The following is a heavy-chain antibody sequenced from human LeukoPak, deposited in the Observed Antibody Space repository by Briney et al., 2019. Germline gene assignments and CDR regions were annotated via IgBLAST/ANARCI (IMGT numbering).Heavy chain of an antibody. J-gene: IGHJ4*02. Sequence: GGSLRLSCAASGFTFSSYGMHWVRQAPGKGLEWVAFIRYDGSNKYYADSVKGRFTISRDNSKNTLYLQMNSLRAEDTAVYYCAKEHGSGYPRFDYWGQGTLVTVSS. CDR1: GFTFSSYG. CDR2: IRYDGSNK. CDR3: AKEHGSGYPRFDY. V-gene: IGHV3-30*02. D-gene: IGHD3-22*01.